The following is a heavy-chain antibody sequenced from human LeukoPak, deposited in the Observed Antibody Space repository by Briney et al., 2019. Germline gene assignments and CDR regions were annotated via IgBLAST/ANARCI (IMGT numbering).Heavy chain of an antibody. Sequence: SETLSLTCTVSGGSISSYYWSWIRQPPGKGLEWIGYIYYSGSTNYNPSLKSRVTISVDTSKNQFSLKLTSVTAADTAVYYCARAEDGYNYYYYYYYMDVWGKGTTVTVSS. V-gene: IGHV4-59*01. J-gene: IGHJ6*03. CDR3: ARAEDGYNYYYYYYYMDV. CDR1: GGSISSYY. CDR2: IYYSGST. D-gene: IGHD5-24*01.